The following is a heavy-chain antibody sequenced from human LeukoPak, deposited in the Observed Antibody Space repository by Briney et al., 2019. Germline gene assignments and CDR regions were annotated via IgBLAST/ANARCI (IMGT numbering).Heavy chain of an antibody. V-gene: IGHV4-59*01. CDR2: IYYSGST. Sequence: SETLSLTCTVSGGSISSYYWSCIRQPPGKGLEWIGYIYYSGSTNYNPSLKSRVTISVDTSKNQFSLKLSSVTAADTAVYYCARGSRGYYDFWSGYYTWPHYGMDVWGQGTTVTVSS. D-gene: IGHD3-3*01. CDR1: GGSISSYY. CDR3: ARGSRGYYDFWSGYYTWPHYGMDV. J-gene: IGHJ6*02.